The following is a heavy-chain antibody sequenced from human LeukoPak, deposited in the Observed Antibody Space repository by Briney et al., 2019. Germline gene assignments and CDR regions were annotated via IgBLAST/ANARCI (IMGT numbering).Heavy chain of an antibody. D-gene: IGHD2-15*01. CDR2: ISDGGSNK. Sequence: PGRSLRLSCAASRFIFRSCGTRWLRQAPGKGLEWVAVISDGGSNKNYGDSVKGRFTISRDNSKNTLYLQMNSLRAEITAVYHCSQVDCSGASGWGQETLVTVSS. V-gene: IGHV3-30*03. CDR3: SQVDCSGASG. CDR1: RFIFRSCG. J-gene: IGHJ4*02.